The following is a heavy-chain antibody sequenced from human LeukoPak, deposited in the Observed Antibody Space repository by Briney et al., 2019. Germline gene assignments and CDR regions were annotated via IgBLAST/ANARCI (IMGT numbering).Heavy chain of an antibody. CDR1: GYAFPNYW. J-gene: IGHJ4*02. D-gene: IGHD2-15*01. CDR3: ATHGTGRFSCAGGSCYPADN. CDR2: IYPGDSDT. Sequence: GESLKISCQGSGYAFPNYWIGWVRQMPGKGLEWMGIIYPGDSDTRYNPSFRGQVTISVDKSINTAYLQWSSLKASDSAIYYCATHGTGRFSCAGGSCYPADNWGQGTLVTVSS. V-gene: IGHV5-51*01.